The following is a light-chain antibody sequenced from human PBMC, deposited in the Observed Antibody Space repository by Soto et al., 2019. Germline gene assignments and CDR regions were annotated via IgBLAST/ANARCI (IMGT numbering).Light chain of an antibody. CDR1: SSDVGGYNY. V-gene: IGLV2-14*01. J-gene: IGLJ2*01. Sequence: QSVLTRPASVPGSPGQSITISCTGTSSDVGGYNYVSWYQQHPGKAPKLMIYDVSNRPSGVSNRFSGSKSGNTASLTISGLQAEDEADYYCSSYTSSSTLYVVFGGGTQLTVL. CDR2: DVS. CDR3: SSYTSSSTLYVV.